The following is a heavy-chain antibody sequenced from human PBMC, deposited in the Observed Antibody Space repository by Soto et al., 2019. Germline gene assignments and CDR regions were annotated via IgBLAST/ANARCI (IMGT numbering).Heavy chain of an antibody. CDR1: GFTFSSYA. D-gene: IGHD1-26*01. V-gene: IGHV3-23*01. Sequence: GGSLRLSCAASGFTFSSYAMSWVRQAPGKGLEWVSAISGSGGSTYYADSVKGRFTISRDNSKNTLYLQMNGLRAEDTAVYYCANPVSGSYYWRTTPDFDYWGQGTLVTVSS. J-gene: IGHJ4*02. CDR2: ISGSGGST. CDR3: ANPVSGSYYWRTTPDFDY.